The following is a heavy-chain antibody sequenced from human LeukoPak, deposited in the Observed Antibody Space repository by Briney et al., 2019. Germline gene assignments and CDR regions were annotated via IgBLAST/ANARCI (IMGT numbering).Heavy chain of an antibody. D-gene: IGHD3-10*01. CDR3: AIIMVRGVKSYYYGMDV. Sequence: GGSLRLSCAASGFTFSGSAMHWVRQAPGKGLEWVSYISSSSSTIYYADSVKGRFTISRDNAKNSLYLQMNSLRDEDTAVYYCAIIMVRGVKSYYYGMDVWGQGTTVTVSS. V-gene: IGHV3-48*02. CDR2: ISSSSSTI. J-gene: IGHJ6*02. CDR1: GFTFSGSA.